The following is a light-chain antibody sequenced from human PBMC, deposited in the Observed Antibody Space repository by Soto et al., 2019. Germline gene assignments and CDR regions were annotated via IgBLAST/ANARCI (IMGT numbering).Light chain of an antibody. CDR3: QQRSNWPPIT. V-gene: IGKV3-11*01. CDR1: QSVSSY. Sequence: EIVLTQSPATLSLSPGERATLSCGASQSVSSYLAWYQQQPGQAPRLLIYDASNRATGIPARFSGSGSGTDFTLTISSLEPEDFAVYYCQQRSNWPPITFGQGTRLEIK. CDR2: DAS. J-gene: IGKJ5*01.